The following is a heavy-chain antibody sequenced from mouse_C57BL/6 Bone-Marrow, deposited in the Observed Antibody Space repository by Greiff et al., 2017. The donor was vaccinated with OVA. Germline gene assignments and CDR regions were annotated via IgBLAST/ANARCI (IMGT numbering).Heavy chain of an antibody. Sequence: QVQLQQPGAELVRPGTSVKLSCKASGYTFTSYWMHWVKQRPGQGLEWIGVIDPSDSYPNYNQKFKGKATLTVDTSSSTAYMQLSSLTSEDSAVYYCARLDGYFDYWGQGTTLTVSS. V-gene: IGHV1-59*01. J-gene: IGHJ2*01. D-gene: IGHD2-3*01. CDR3: ARLDGYFDY. CDR2: IDPSDSYP. CDR1: GYTFTSYW.